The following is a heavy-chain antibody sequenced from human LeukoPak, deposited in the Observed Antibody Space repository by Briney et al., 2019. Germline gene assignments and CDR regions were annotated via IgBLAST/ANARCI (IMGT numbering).Heavy chain of an antibody. Sequence: GGSLRLSCAASGFTVSDNYMTWVRQAPGKGLEWVSSIYSAGATHYAESVKGRFTISKDNAKNSLYLQMNSLRAEDTALYHCARNNGMDVWGQGTTVIVSS. CDR2: IYSAGAT. CDR3: ARNNGMDV. J-gene: IGHJ6*02. CDR1: GFTVSDNY. V-gene: IGHV3-53*01.